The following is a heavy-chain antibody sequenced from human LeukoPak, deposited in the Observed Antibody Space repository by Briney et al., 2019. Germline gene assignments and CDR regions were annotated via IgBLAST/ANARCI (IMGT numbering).Heavy chain of an antibody. CDR1: GYTFTSYG. V-gene: IGHV1-18*01. CDR3: ARDEDLSSTSCFDY. CDR2: ISAYNGNT. D-gene: IGHD2-2*01. J-gene: IGHJ4*02. Sequence: GASVKVSCKASGYTFTSYGISWVRQAPGQGLEWMGWISAYNGNTNYAQKLQGRVTMTTDTSTSTPYMELRSLRSDDTAVYYCARDEDLSSTSCFDYWGQGTLVTVSS.